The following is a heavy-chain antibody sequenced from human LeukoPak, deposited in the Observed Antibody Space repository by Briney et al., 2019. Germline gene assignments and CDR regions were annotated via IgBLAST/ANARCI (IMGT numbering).Heavy chain of an antibody. J-gene: IGHJ6*03. Sequence: GGCLRLSCAASGFTLSIYCISGVPQAPGKGGEGVANIKQDGREKYYGDSEKGRFTISRDNAKNSLYLQMNSPRAEDTAVYYCAGVGEVAPVKGYYYYYMDVWGKGTTVTVSS. CDR3: AGVGEVAPVKGYYYYYMDV. D-gene: IGHD3-10*01. CDR1: GFTLSIYC. V-gene: IGHV3-7*01. CDR2: IKQDGREK.